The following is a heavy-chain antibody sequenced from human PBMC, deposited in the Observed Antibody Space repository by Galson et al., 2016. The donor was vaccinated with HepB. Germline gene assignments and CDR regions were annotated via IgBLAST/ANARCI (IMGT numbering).Heavy chain of an antibody. Sequence: SETLSLTCTVSGGSISGHYWSWIRQPPGKGLEWIGFISLRGSGSTSYNPSLKSRVTISGDTSKNQISLRLRPVIAADKAVYYCASHDYWNDNHDSFDIWGQGTRVTVSS. CDR3: ASHDYWNDNHDSFDI. CDR1: GGSISGHY. D-gene: IGHD3/OR15-3a*01. V-gene: IGHV4-59*11. J-gene: IGHJ3*02. CDR2: ISLRGSGST.